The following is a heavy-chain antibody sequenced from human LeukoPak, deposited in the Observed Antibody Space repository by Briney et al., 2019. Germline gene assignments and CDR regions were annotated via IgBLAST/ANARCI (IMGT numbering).Heavy chain of an antibody. V-gene: IGHV3-30-3*01. CDR2: ISDDGSNK. CDR1: GFTFTRYS. D-gene: IGHD2-15*01. Sequence: PGRSLRLSCAASGFTFTRYSMHWVRQAPGKGLEWVAVISDDGSNKYYPDSVKGRFTISRDNAKNSLYLQMNSLRAEDTAVYYCARAFCGGDTCYSIGYWGQGTLVTVSS. CDR3: ARAFCGGDTCYSIGY. J-gene: IGHJ4*02.